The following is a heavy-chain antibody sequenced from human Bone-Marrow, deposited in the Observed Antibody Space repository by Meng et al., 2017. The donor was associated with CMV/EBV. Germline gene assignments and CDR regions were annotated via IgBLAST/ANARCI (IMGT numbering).Heavy chain of an antibody. V-gene: IGHV3-7*01. CDR2: IKQDGGET. CDR3: ARNGRVATTNPFDS. J-gene: IGHJ4*02. Sequence: GESLKISWGAAGFTFSSYWMGWVRQAPGKGLEWVANIKQDGGETYYAASVKGRFTISRDNAKKSLYLQMKSLRAEDTAVYFCARNGRVATTNPFDSWGQRSLVAASS. D-gene: IGHD5-12*01. CDR1: GFTFSSYW.